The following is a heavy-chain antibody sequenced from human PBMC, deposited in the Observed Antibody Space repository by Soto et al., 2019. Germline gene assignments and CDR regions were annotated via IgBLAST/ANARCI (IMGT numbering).Heavy chain of an antibody. CDR1: GFTFSSYS. V-gene: IGHV3-48*02. CDR3: ASAPEHPHPRLCSGGSCYYFDY. D-gene: IGHD2-15*01. J-gene: IGHJ4*02. CDR2: ISSSSSTI. Sequence: GGSLRLSCAASGFTFSSYSMNWVRQAPGKGLEWVSYISSSSSTIYYADSVKGRFTISRDNAKNSLYLQMNSLRDEDTAVYYCASAPEHPHPRLCSGGSCYYFDYWGQGTLVTVSS.